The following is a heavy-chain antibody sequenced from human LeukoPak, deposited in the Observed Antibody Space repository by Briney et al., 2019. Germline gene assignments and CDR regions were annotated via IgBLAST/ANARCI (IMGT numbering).Heavy chain of an antibody. CDR1: GGSISSDSYY. Sequence: SQTLSLTCTVSGGSISSDSYYWSWIRQPAGKGLEWIGRIYTSGSTNYNPSLKSRVTISVDTSKNQFSLKLSSVTAADTAVYYCARTRTQWATYYYYYMDVWGKGTTVIVSS. D-gene: IGHD1-14*01. CDR2: IYTSGST. V-gene: IGHV4-61*02. J-gene: IGHJ6*03. CDR3: ARTRTQWATYYYYYMDV.